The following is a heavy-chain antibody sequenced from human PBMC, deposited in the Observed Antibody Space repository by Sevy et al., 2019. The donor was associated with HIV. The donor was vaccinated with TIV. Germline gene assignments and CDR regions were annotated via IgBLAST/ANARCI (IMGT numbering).Heavy chain of an antibody. CDR2: IYHSGYS. CDR1: GYSISSDYY. Sequence: SETLSLTCAVSGYSISSDYYWGWIRQPPGKGLEWIGSIYHSGYSYYNPSLKSRVTISVDTSKNQFSLKLSSVTAAVTAVYYCARAIGTQVAGLYYFDYWGQGTLVTVSS. J-gene: IGHJ4*02. V-gene: IGHV4-38-2*01. CDR3: ARAIGTQVAGLYYFDY. D-gene: IGHD6-19*01.